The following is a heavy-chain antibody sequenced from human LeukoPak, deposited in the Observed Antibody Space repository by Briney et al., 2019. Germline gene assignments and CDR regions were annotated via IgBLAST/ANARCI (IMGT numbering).Heavy chain of an antibody. CDR2: INSSGGST. CDR3: ARVLGGLAFRTFDY. D-gene: IGHD3-16*01. Sequence: ASVKVSCKASGYTFTRHYMHGVRQAPGQGLVWMGIINSSGGSTIYAQKFQGRVTMTRDTSTSTVYMELSSLRSGDTAVYYCARVLGGLAFRTFDYWGQGTLVTVSS. J-gene: IGHJ4*02. CDR1: GYTFTRHY. V-gene: IGHV1-46*01.